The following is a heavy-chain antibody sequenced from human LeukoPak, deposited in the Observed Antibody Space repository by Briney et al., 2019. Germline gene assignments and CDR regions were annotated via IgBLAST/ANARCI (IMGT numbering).Heavy chain of an antibody. CDR3: ASAWHLGIVVVMLDS. CDR1: GFSFSSYG. Sequence: PGGSLRLSCAASGFSFSSYGMHWVRQAPGKGLEWVAVISHDGSNKYYVDSVKGRFTISRDNSKNTLYLQMNSLRVEDTAVYYCASAWHLGIVVVMLDSWGQGTLVTVSS. J-gene: IGHJ4*02. D-gene: IGHD3-22*01. CDR2: ISHDGSNK. V-gene: IGHV3-30*03.